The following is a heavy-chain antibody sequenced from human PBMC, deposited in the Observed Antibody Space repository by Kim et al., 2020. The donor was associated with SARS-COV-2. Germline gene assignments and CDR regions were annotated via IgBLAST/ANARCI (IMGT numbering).Heavy chain of an antibody. D-gene: IGHD4-17*01. CDR3: ASCPTVTTQYNWFDP. J-gene: IGHJ5*02. V-gene: IGHV1-69*02. Sequence: KFQGRVTITADKSTSTAYMELSSLRSEDTAVYYCASCPTVTTQYNWFDPWGQGTLVTVSS.